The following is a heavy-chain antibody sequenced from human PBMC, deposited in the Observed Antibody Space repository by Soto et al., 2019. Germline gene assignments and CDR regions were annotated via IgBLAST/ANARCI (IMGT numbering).Heavy chain of an antibody. V-gene: IGHV1-8*01. Sequence: ASVKVSCKASGYTFTSYDINWVRQATGQGLEWMGWMNPNSGNTGYAQKFQGRVTMTRNTSISTAYMELSSLRSEDTAVYYCARGPEYCSGGSCYYHYFDYWGQGTLVTVSS. CDR3: ARGPEYCSGGSCYYHYFDY. CDR1: GYTFTSYD. CDR2: MNPNSGNT. D-gene: IGHD2-15*01. J-gene: IGHJ4*02.